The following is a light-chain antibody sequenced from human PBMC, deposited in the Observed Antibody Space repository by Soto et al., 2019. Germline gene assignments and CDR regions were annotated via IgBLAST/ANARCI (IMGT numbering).Light chain of an antibody. CDR3: QQAA. CDR1: QSISSW. Sequence: DIQMTQSPSTLSASVGDRVTITCRASQSISSWLAWYQQKPGKAPKLLIYDASSLESGVPSRFSGSGSGTEFTLTISSLQPDDFATYYCQQAAFGQGTELEIK. CDR2: DAS. V-gene: IGKV1-5*01. J-gene: IGKJ2*01.